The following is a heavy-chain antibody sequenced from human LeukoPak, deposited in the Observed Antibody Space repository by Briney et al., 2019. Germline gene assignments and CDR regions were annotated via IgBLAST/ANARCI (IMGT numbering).Heavy chain of an antibody. J-gene: IGHJ4*02. CDR3: ARHRYFDRLSPFDY. CDR1: SDSINSNTYC. D-gene: IGHD3-9*01. V-gene: IGHV4-39*01. CDR2: IYYSGST. Sequence: SETLSLTCTVSSDSINSNTYCWDWIRQPPGKGLEWIGTIYYSGSTYYNPSLKSRVTISVDTSKNQFSLKLTSVTAADTAVYYCARHRYFDRLSPFDYWGQGTLVTVSS.